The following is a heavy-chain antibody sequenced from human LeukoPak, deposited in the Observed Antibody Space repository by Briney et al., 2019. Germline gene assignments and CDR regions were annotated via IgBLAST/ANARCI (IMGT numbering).Heavy chain of an antibody. D-gene: IGHD3-10*01. CDR3: XXXXXXXXSGSYPNWFDP. V-gene: IGHV4-4*07. J-gene: IGHJ5*02. CDR2: IYTSGST. CDR1: GGSISSYY. Sequence: SETLSLTCTVSGGSISSYYWSWIRQPAGKGLEWIGRIYTSGSTNYNPSLKSRVTISVDTSKNQFPLKLSSVTAADTPVYSCXXXXXXXXSGSYPNWFDPWGQGTLVTVSS.